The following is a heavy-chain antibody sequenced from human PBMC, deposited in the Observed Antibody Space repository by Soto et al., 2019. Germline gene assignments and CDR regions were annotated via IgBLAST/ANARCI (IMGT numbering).Heavy chain of an antibody. CDR3: ARQAYYYDSSGYRRNWFDP. Sequence: SETLSLTCTVSGVSISSYYWGWIRQPPGKGLEWIVSIYYSGSTYYNPSLKSRVTISVDTSKNQFSLKLSSVTAADTAVYYCARQAYYYDSSGYRRNWFDPWGQGTLVTVS. J-gene: IGHJ5*02. D-gene: IGHD3-22*01. CDR1: GVSISSYY. V-gene: IGHV4-39*01. CDR2: IYYSGST.